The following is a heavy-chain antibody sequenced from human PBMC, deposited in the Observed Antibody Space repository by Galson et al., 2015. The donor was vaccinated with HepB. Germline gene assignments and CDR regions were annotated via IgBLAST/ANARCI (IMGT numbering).Heavy chain of an antibody. Sequence: SLRLSCAASGFTVSSNYMSWVRQAPGKGLEWVSVIYSGGNIYLADSVKGRITISRDNAKNSLYLQMNSLRAEDTAVYYCARVGSDYPSGGVRDYDFWSGKSDYYYYGMDVWGQGTTVTVSS. CDR1: GFTVSSNY. CDR2: IYSGGNI. J-gene: IGHJ6*02. CDR3: ARVGSDYPSGGVRDYDFWSGKSDYYYYGMDV. D-gene: IGHD3-3*01. V-gene: IGHV3-53*01.